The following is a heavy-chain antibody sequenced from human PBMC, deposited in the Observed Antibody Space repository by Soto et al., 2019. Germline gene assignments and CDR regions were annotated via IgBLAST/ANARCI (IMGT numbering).Heavy chain of an antibody. CDR2: ISGSGGST. CDR3: ASNVLRYFDWSRYYYYMDV. J-gene: IGHJ6*03. V-gene: IGHV3-23*01. CDR1: GFTFSSYA. D-gene: IGHD3-9*01. Sequence: GGSLRLSCAASGFTFSSYAMSWVRQAPGKGLEWVSAISGSGGSTYYADSVKGRFTISRDNSKNTLYLQMNSLRAEDTAVYYCASNVLRYFDWSRYYYYMDVWGKGNPGHRLL.